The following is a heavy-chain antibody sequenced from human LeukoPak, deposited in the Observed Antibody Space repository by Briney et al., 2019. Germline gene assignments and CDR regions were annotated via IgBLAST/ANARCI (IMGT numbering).Heavy chain of an antibody. V-gene: IGHV3-7*01. CDR3: ARDPYTYSG. J-gene: IGHJ4*02. D-gene: IGHD3-16*01. CDR2: IKQDGSEK. Sequence: GGSLRLSCGASGFSFSSYWMSWVRQAPGKGLEWVANIKQDGSEKYYMDSVRGRFTISRDNAKNSLYLQMNSLRAEDTAVYYCARDPYTYSGWGRGTLVTVSS. CDR1: GFSFSSYW.